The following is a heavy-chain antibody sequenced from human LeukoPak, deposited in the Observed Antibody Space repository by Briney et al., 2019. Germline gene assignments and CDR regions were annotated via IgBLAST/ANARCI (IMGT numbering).Heavy chain of an antibody. CDR1: GYTFTSFG. CDR3: ARDQGITMIRGQDY. CDR2: INVYNGHT. J-gene: IGHJ4*02. Sequence: APVKVSCKASGYTFTSFGISWVRQAPGQGLEWMGWINVYNGHTDYIEKFQGRATMTTDTSTSTAYLELRSLRSDDTAVYYCARDQGITMIRGQDYWGQGTLVTVSS. D-gene: IGHD3-10*01. V-gene: IGHV1-18*01.